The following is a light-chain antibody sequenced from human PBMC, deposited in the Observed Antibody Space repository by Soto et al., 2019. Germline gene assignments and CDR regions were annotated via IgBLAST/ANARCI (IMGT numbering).Light chain of an antibody. CDR3: SSYTSSSTLV. J-gene: IGLJ3*02. Sequence: QSVLTQPASVSGSPGQSITISCSGTSSDVGGYKYVSWYQQHPGKAPKLMIYEVGNRPSGVSQRFSGSESGNTASLTIFGLQAEDEADYYCSSYTSSSTLVFGGGTKLTVL. V-gene: IGLV2-14*01. CDR1: SSDVGGYKY. CDR2: EVG.